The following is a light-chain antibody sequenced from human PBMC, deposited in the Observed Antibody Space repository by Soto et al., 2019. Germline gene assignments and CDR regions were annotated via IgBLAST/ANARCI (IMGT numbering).Light chain of an antibody. Sequence: QSALTQPASVSGSPGESITISCTGISSDAGGYNYVSWHQQRPGKAPELMIYDVSNRPSGVSDRFSGSKSGNTASLTISGLQAEDEADYYCSSSRSSSTLVVFGGGTKLTVL. V-gene: IGLV2-14*03. J-gene: IGLJ2*01. CDR2: DVS. CDR3: SSSRSSSTLVV. CDR1: SSDAGGYNY.